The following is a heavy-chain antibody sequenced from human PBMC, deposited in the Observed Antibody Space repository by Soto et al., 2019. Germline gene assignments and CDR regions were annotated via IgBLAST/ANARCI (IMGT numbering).Heavy chain of an antibody. Sequence: QVQLVQSGAEVKKPESSVKVSCKAPGGTFSTYAISWVRQAPGQGLEWMGGIIPMFGTANYAQRFQDRVTITADKSTNTVYMELISLRSEDTAVYFCASGIQLWLRRINNGYSGWGQGTLVPVSS. CDR3: ASGIQLWLRRINNGYSG. CDR2: IIPMFGTA. J-gene: IGHJ4*02. D-gene: IGHD5-18*01. CDR1: GGTFSTYA. V-gene: IGHV1-69*14.